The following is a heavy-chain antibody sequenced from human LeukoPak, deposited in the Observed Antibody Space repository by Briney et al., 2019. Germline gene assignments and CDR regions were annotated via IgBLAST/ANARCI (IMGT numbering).Heavy chain of an antibody. V-gene: IGHV1-18*01. Sequence: ASVKVSCKASGYTFNNYGISWVRQAPGQGLEWMGWVTSYNGDTNYAQKFHGRVTMSADTSTTTAYMELRSLRFDDTAIYYCAKDWHILTGRNCFDPWGQGTLVTVSS. CDR3: AKDWHILTGRNCFDP. J-gene: IGHJ5*02. D-gene: IGHD3-9*01. CDR2: VTSYNGDT. CDR1: GYTFNNYG.